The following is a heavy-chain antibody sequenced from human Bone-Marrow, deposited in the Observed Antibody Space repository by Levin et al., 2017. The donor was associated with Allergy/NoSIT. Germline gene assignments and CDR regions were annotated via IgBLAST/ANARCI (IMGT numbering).Heavy chain of an antibody. CDR2: IIPIFGTA. V-gene: IGHV1-69*06. J-gene: IGHJ6*03. CDR1: GGTFSSYA. CDR3: ARFGPYSSREPTSRQDPYYYYYMDG. Sequence: ASVKVSCKASGGTFSSYAISWVRQAPGQGLEWMGGIIPIFGTANYAQKFQGRVTITADKSTSTAYMELSSLRSEDTAVYYCARFGPYSSREPTSRQDPYYYYYMDGWGKGTTVTVSS. D-gene: IGHD6-13*01.